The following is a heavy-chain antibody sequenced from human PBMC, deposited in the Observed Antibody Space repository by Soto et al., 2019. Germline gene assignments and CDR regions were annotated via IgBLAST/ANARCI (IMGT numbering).Heavy chain of an antibody. D-gene: IGHD6-13*01. V-gene: IGHV3-23*01. Sequence: PGGSLRLSCAASGFTFSSYAMSWVRQAPGKGLEWVSAISGSGGSTYYADSVKGRFTISRDNSKNTLYLQMNSLRAEDTAVYYCEKDLGVRPGIAAAGLCNWFDPWGQGT. CDR2: ISGSGGST. CDR1: GFTFSSYA. J-gene: IGHJ5*02. CDR3: EKDLGVRPGIAAAGLCNWFDP.